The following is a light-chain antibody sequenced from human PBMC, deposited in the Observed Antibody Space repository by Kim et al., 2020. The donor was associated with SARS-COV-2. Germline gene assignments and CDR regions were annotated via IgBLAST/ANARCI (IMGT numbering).Light chain of an antibody. Sequence: SASEGDRVTFTCRASQNIAKYLNWYQQKPGKAPRLLILAASSLQSGVPSRFSGSGSGTDFTLTISSLQPEDFATYYCQQSYNVPRSFGQGTKLEIK. CDR3: QQSYNVPRS. V-gene: IGKV1-39*01. J-gene: IGKJ2*03. CDR1: QNIAKY. CDR2: AAS.